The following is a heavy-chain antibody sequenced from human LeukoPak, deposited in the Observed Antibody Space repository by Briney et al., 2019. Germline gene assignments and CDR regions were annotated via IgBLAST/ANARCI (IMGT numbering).Heavy chain of an antibody. J-gene: IGHJ4*02. Sequence: GGSLRLSCAASGFTFSNYAMSWVRQAPGKGLEWVSTISGSGGSTYYVDSVKGRFTISRDNSRNTLDIEMSSLRPEDTAVYYCAKTSQYSSGWFDYWGQGTLVTVSS. D-gene: IGHD6-19*01. CDR1: GFTFSNYA. CDR3: AKTSQYSSGWFDY. CDR2: ISGSGGST. V-gene: IGHV3-23*01.